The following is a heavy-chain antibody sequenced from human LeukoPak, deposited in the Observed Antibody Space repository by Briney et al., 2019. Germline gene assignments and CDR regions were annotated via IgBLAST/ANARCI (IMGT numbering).Heavy chain of an antibody. CDR3: AKVGDYYSNYAYYDY. CDR2: ISWNSGSI. D-gene: IGHD4-4*01. CDR1: GFTFDDYA. J-gene: IGHJ4*02. V-gene: IGHV3-9*01. Sequence: GGSLRLSCAASGFTFDDYAMHWVRQAPGKGLEWVPGISWNSGSIGYADSARGRFTISRDNAKNSLYLQMNSLRAEDTALYYCAKVGDYYSNYAYYDYWGQGTLVTVSS.